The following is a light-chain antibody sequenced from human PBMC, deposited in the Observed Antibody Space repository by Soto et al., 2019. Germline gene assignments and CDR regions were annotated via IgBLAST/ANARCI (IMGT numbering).Light chain of an antibody. CDR1: SGSIASNY. CDR3: QSYDSSNHNVV. V-gene: IGLV6-57*02. J-gene: IGLJ2*01. CDR2: EDN. Sequence: NFMLTQPHSVSESPGKTVTISCTSSSGSIASNYVQWYQQRPGSAPTTVIYEDNQRPSGVPDRFSGSIDSSSNSASLTISGLKTEDEADYYRQSYDSSNHNVVFGGGTKLTVL.